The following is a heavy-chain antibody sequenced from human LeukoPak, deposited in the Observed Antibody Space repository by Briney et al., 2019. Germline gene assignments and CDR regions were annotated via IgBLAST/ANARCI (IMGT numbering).Heavy chain of an antibody. CDR2: ISGSGGST. D-gene: IGHD6-13*01. Sequence: AGGSLRLSCAASGFTFSSYAMSWVRQAPGKGLEWVSAISGSGGSTYYADSVKGRFTISRDNSKNTRYLQMNSLGAEDTAVYYCAKDGYSSSWYQYNWFDPWGQGTLVTVSS. J-gene: IGHJ5*02. CDR3: AKDGYSSSWYQYNWFDP. CDR1: GFTFSSYA. V-gene: IGHV3-23*01.